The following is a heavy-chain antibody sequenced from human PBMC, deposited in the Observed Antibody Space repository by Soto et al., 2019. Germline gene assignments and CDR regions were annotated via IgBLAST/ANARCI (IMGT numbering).Heavy chain of an antibody. CDR1: GFTFSDFY. CDR2: ISPNRNYR. Sequence: QIQLVESGGGLVKPGGSLRLSCEVSGFTFSDFYMSWIRQAPGKGLEWLSYISPNRNYRQYAESVKGRQTISRDNAKKSLSLQMNSLRVEDTAVYYFVRGGGGGQFDSWGQGTLVTVSS. V-gene: IGHV3-11*06. CDR3: VRGGGGGQFDS. J-gene: IGHJ4*02. D-gene: IGHD2-21*01.